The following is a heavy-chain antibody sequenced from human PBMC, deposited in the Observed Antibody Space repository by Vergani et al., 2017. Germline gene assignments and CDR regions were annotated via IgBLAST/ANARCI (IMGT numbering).Heavy chain of an antibody. CDR1: GFTFSSYS. Sequence: VQLVESGGGVVQPGRSLRLSCAASGFTFSSYSMNWVRQAPGKGLEWVSSISSSSSYIYYADSVKGRFTISRDNAKNSLYLQMNSLSAEDTAVYYCAKVGGLSYYYDMDVWGKGTTVTVSS. CDR2: ISSSSSYI. J-gene: IGHJ6*03. CDR3: AKVGGLSYYYDMDV. V-gene: IGHV3-21*01.